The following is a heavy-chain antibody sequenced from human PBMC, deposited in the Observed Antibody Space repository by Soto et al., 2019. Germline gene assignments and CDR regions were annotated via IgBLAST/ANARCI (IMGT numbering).Heavy chain of an antibody. CDR2: IKQDGSEK. CDR3: ARQWLVMGDSPNFDY. D-gene: IGHD6-19*01. J-gene: IGHJ4*02. CDR1: GFTFSSYW. V-gene: IGHV3-7*01. Sequence: EVQLVESGGGLVQPGGSLRLSCAASGFTFSSYWMSWVRQAPGKGLEWVANIKQDGSEKYYVDSVKGRFTISRDNAKNSLYLQMNSLRDEDTAVYYCARQWLVMGDSPNFDYWGQGTLVTVSS.